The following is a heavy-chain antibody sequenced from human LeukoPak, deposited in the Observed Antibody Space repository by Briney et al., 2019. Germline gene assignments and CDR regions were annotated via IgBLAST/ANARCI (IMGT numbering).Heavy chain of an antibody. CDR3: AREMGRYYGSGSYYNANYYYYGMDV. V-gene: IGHV3-48*01. J-gene: IGHJ6*02. Sequence: PGGSLRLSCAASGFTFSSYSMNWVRQAPGKGLEWVSYISSSSSTIYYADSVKGRFTISRDNAKNSLYLQMNSLRAEDTAVYYCAREMGRYYGSGSYYNANYYYYGMDVWGQGTTVTVSS. D-gene: IGHD3-10*01. CDR1: GFTFSSYS. CDR2: ISSSSSTI.